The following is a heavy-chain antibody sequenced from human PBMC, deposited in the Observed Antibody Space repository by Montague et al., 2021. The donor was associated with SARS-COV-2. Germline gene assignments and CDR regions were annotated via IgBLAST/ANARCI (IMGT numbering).Heavy chain of an antibody. CDR1: GGSISSSSYY. Sequence: SETLSLTCTVSGGSISSSSYYWGWIRQPPGKGLEWIGSIYYSGSTYYNPSLKSRVTISVDTSKNQFSLKLSSVTAADTAVYYCARVGRQQLVRLSGMDVWGQGTRVTVSS. CDR3: ARVGRQQLVRLSGMDV. V-gene: IGHV4-39*07. J-gene: IGHJ6*02. D-gene: IGHD6-13*01. CDR2: IYYSGST.